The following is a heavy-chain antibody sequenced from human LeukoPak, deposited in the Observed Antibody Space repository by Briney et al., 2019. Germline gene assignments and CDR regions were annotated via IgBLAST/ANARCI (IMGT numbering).Heavy chain of an antibody. D-gene: IGHD3-22*01. CDR1: DDSISNNRYY. CDR3: ARHLYDSSGYYYAWFDY. CDR2: IYYSGST. V-gene: IGHV4-39*01. Sequence: SETLSLTCTISDDSISNNRYYWGWIRQPPGKGLEWIGSIYYSGSTYYNPSLKSRVTISVDTSKNQFSLKLSSVTAADTAVYYCARHLYDSSGYYYAWFDYWGQGTLVTVSS. J-gene: IGHJ4*02.